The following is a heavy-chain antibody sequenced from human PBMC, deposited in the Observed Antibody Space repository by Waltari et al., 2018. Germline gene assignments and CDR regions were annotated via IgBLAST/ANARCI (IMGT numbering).Heavy chain of an antibody. CDR1: GYTFNNFG. CDR2: ISAYINRA. Sequence: QVQLVQSGAEVTKPGASVEVSCRTSGYTFNNFGVAWVRQAPGQGLEWMGGISAYINRAYTAQRFQGRLTMTALTSTSTAYMELKSLTSDDTATYFCARAPYRVLSISQYYFDAWGQGTLVTVSS. CDR3: ARAPYRVLSISQYYFDA. V-gene: IGHV1-18*04. D-gene: IGHD2-21*01. J-gene: IGHJ4*02.